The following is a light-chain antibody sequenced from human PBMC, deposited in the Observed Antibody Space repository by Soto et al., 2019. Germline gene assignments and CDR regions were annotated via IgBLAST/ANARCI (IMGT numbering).Light chain of an antibody. V-gene: IGKV3-11*01. Sequence: ESVLTQSPATLSLSPGERATLSCRAIQRVGSYLAWFQQKPGQAPRLLIYDATNRATGIPARFNGSGSGTDFTLTTSSLQSEDFATYYCQQRYSTLLTFGGGTKVDI. CDR2: DAT. CDR3: QQRYSTLLT. CDR1: QRVGSY. J-gene: IGKJ4*01.